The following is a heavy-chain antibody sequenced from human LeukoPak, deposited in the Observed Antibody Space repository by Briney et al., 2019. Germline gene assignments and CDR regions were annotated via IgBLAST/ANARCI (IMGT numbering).Heavy chain of an antibody. Sequence: PGGSLRLSCAASGFTFSSYGMHWVRQDPGKGLEWVAVISYDGSNKYYADSVKGRFTISRDNSKNTLYLQMNSLRAEDTAVYYCAYHRPYGSGYYFGYWGQGTLVTVSS. D-gene: IGHD3-10*01. CDR3: AYHRPYGSGYYFGY. CDR1: GFTFSSYG. J-gene: IGHJ4*02. V-gene: IGHV3-30*12. CDR2: ISYDGSNK.